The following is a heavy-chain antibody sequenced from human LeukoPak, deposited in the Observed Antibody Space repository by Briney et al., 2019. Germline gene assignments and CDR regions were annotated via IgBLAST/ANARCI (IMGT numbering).Heavy chain of an antibody. V-gene: IGHV1-18*01. J-gene: IGHJ4*02. CDR3: ARDDSWGGPLSFDY. D-gene: IGHD3-3*01. CDR1: GYTFTSYG. CDR2: ISAYNGNT. Sequence: ASVKVSCKASGYTFTSYGISWVRQAPGQGLECMGWISAYNGNTNYAQKLQGRVTMTTDTSTSTAYMELRSLRSDDTAVYYCARDDSWGGPLSFDYWGQGTLVTVSS.